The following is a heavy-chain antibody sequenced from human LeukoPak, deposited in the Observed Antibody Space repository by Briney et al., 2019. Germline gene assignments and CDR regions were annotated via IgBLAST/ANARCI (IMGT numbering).Heavy chain of an antibody. D-gene: IGHD2-21*02. CDR1: GGSISSGGYS. V-gene: IGHV4-30-2*01. CDR2: IYHSGST. Sequence: SETLSLTCAVSGGSISSGGYSWSWIRQPPGKGLEWIGYIYHSGSTYYNPSLKSRVTISVDRSKNQSSLKLSSVTAADTAVYYCASSHLYCGGDCYSQLDPWGQGTLVTVSS. J-gene: IGHJ5*02. CDR3: ASSHLYCGGDCYSQLDP.